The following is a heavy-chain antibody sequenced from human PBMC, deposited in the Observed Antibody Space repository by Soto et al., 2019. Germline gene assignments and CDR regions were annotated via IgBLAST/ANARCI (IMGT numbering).Heavy chain of an antibody. D-gene: IGHD3-16*01. Sequence: QVQLQESGPGLVKPSETLSLTCTVSGAPITTTKWWAWVRLPPGKGLEWIGELSRGDERSSNPSLEGRFTTSLAKSDNHFSLKLTSVTAADPAIYDCATQTISYAWGVWGRGTSVTVSS. V-gene: IGHV4-4*02. CDR3: ATQTISYAWGV. J-gene: IGHJ6*02. CDR1: GAPITTTKW. CDR2: LSRGDER.